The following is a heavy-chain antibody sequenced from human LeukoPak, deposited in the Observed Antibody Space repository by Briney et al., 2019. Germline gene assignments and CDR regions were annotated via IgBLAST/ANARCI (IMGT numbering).Heavy chain of an antibody. V-gene: IGHV1-2*06. CDR3: ARDETEGIPQDDY. Sequence: ASVKVSCTASGYTFTGYYMHWVRQAPGQGLEWMGRINPNSGGTNYAQKFQGRVTMTRDTSISTAYMELSRLRSDDTAVYYCARDETEGIPQDDYWGQGTLVTVSS. J-gene: IGHJ4*02. D-gene: IGHD1-1*01. CDR2: INPNSGGT. CDR1: GYTFTGYY.